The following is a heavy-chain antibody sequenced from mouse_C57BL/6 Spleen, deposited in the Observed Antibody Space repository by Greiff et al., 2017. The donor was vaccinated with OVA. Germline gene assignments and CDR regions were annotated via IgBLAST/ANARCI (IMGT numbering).Heavy chain of an antibody. D-gene: IGHD1-1*01. V-gene: IGHV1-82*01. J-gene: IGHJ3*01. CDR2: IYPGDGDT. CDR3: GKEILFPAGFSY. Sequence: VQLQQSGPELVKPGASVKISCKASGYAFSSSWMNWVKQRPGKGLEWIGRIYPGDGDTNYNGKFKGKATLTADKSSSTTYLQLSSLTSEDSAVYFYGKEILFPAGFSYLGQGTLVTVSA. CDR1: GYAFSSSW.